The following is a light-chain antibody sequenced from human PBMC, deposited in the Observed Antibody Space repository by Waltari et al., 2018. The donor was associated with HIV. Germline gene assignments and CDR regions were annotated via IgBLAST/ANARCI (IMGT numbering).Light chain of an antibody. V-gene: IGLV1-51*02. Sequence: QSVLPQPPSVSAAPGQKVTISCSGSSPNIGNNYVSWYQQLPGIAPKLLIYENTQRPSGIPDRFSGSKSGTSATLGITGLRTGDEADYYCGTWDTRLSAVVFGGGTKLTVL. CDR1: SPNIGNNY. J-gene: IGLJ2*01. CDR3: GTWDTRLSAVV. CDR2: ENT.